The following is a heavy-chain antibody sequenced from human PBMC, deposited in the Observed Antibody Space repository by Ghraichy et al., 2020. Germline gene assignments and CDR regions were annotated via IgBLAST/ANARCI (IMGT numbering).Heavy chain of an antibody. Sequence: GESLNISCAVSGFTVSGNYMSWVRQAPGKGLEWVSVIYSGGSTYYAESVKGRFTISRDNSKNTVYLKMNSLRAEDTAVYYCARGYFGPYYMDVWGKGTTVTVSS. CDR1: GFTVSGNY. D-gene: IGHD2/OR15-2a*01. CDR3: ARGYFGPYYMDV. V-gene: IGHV3-53*01. CDR2: IYSGGST. J-gene: IGHJ6*03.